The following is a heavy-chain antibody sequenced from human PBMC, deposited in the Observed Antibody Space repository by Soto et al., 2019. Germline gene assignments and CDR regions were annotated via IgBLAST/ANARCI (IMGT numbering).Heavy chain of an antibody. D-gene: IGHD3-10*01. Sequence: GGSLRLSCAASGFTLSSNAMSWVRQAPGRGLEWVSGVSGASTYYADSVKGRFTISRDNARDTLYLQMNSLRADDTAVYYCAKDPGSGSYLMGPFDVWGRGTTVTVSS. CDR2: VSGAST. V-gene: IGHV3-23*01. CDR3: AKDPGSGSYLMGPFDV. CDR1: GFTLSSNA. J-gene: IGHJ3*01.